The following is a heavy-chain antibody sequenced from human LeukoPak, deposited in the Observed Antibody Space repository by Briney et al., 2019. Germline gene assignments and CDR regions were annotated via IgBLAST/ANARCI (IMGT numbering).Heavy chain of an antibody. V-gene: IGHV4-39*07. D-gene: IGHD3-22*01. CDR2: VYFSGST. J-gene: IGHJ4*02. Sequence: SETLSLTCTVSGGSISTSPYYWGWVRQPPGRGLEWIGGVYFSGSTYYNPSLKSRVTISLDTSKNQFSLKLTSVTAADTAVYYCARILNYYDTSGPIFDYWGQGTLVTVSS. CDR3: ARILNYYDTSGPIFDY. CDR1: GGSISTSPYY.